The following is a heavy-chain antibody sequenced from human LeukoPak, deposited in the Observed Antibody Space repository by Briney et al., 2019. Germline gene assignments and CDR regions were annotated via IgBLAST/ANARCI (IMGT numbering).Heavy chain of an antibody. D-gene: IGHD2-15*01. CDR2: VNLQGGT. CDR1: GGSITQTNY. CDR3: ARDVEQCSGGSCYNSVYAFGF. Sequence: NPSGTLSLTCDVSGGSITQTNYWTWVRQPPGKGLEWIGEVNLQGGTNYNPSLKSRVTMSVDTSKKQFSLRLTSVTAADTAVYYCARDVEQCSGGSCYNSVYAFGFWGQGTTVTVSS. J-gene: IGHJ3*01. V-gene: IGHV4-4*02.